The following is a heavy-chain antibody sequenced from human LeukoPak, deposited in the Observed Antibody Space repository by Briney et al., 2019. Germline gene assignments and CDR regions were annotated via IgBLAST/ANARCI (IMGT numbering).Heavy chain of an antibody. J-gene: IGHJ4*02. V-gene: IGHV3-23*01. CDR1: GFTFSSYG. Sequence: GGSLRLSCAASGFTFSSYGMNWVRQAPGKGLEWVSAISGSGGSTYYADSVKGRFTISRDNSKNTLYLQMNSLRAEDTAVYYCAKTVTMIVVLNDYWGQGTLVTVSS. CDR3: AKTVTMIVVLNDY. D-gene: IGHD3-22*01. CDR2: ISGSGGST.